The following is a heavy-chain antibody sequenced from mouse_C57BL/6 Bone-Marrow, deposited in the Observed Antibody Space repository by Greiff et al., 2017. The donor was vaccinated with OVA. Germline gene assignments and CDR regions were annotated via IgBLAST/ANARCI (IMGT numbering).Heavy chain of an antibody. D-gene: IGHD1-3*01. J-gene: IGHJ2*01. CDR1: GFNIKDDY. CDR2: IDPENGDT. CDR3: TTGLKDYFDY. Sequence: EVKLMESGAELVRPVASVKLSCTASGFNIKDDYMHWVKQRPEQGLEWIGWIDPENGDTEYASKFQGKATITADTSSNTAYLQLSSLTSEDTAVYYCTTGLKDYFDYWGQGTTLTVSS. V-gene: IGHV14-4*01.